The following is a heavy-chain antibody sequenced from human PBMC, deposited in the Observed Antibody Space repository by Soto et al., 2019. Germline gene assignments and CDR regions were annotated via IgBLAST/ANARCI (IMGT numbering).Heavy chain of an antibody. J-gene: IGHJ4*02. D-gene: IGHD2-2*03. CDR3: ARAGGYCSSTSCYRFDY. Sequence: QVQLQQWGAGLLKPSETLSLTCAVYGGSFSGYYWSWIRQPPGKGLEWIGEINHSGSTNYNPSLTGRVTISVDTSKHQFSLKLRSVTAADTAVYYCARAGGYCSSTSCYRFDYWGQGTLVTVSS. CDR2: INHSGST. CDR1: GGSFSGYY. V-gene: IGHV4-34*01.